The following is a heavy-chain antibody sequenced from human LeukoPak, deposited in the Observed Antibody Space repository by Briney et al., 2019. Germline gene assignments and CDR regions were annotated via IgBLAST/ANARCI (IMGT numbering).Heavy chain of an antibody. V-gene: IGHV3-66*01. D-gene: IGHD3-10*01. CDR2: IYSGGST. J-gene: IGHJ4*02. Sequence: GGSLRLSCAASGFTVRSNSMSWVRQAPGKGLEWVSVIYSGGSTYYADSVKGRFTISRDNSKNTLYLQMNSLRAEDTAVYYCARDVGDLPLGGWGQGTLVTVSS. CDR1: GFTVRSNS. CDR3: ARDVGDLPLGG.